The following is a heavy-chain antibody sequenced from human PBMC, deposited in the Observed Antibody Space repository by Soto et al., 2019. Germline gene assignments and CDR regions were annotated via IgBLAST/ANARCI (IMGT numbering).Heavy chain of an antibody. CDR3: ARDTVGATFSYYYGMDV. CDR2: TYYRSKWYN. J-gene: IGHJ6*02. D-gene: IGHD1-26*01. Sequence: SQTLSLTCAISGDSVSSNSAAWNWIRQSPSRGLEWLGRTYYRSKWYNDYAVSVKSRITINPDTSKNQFSLQLNSVTPEDTAVYFCARDTVGATFSYYYGMDVWGQGTTVTVSS. CDR1: GDSVSSNSAA. V-gene: IGHV6-1*01.